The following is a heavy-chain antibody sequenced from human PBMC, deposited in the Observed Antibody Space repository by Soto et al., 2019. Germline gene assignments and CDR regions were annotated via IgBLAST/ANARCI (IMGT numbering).Heavy chain of an antibody. J-gene: IGHJ4*02. D-gene: IGHD1-1*01. Sequence: PSGTLSLTCTVSGDSVSSYYWSWIRQPPGKGLQWIGYIFYNGGTAYNTSLKSRVTMSLDMSKKKLSLKLTSVTAEETAAYYCASGQLVHKVIDYWGQGTLVTV. V-gene: IGHV4-59*02. CDR3: ASGQLVHKVIDY. CDR1: GDSVSSYY. CDR2: IFYNGGT.